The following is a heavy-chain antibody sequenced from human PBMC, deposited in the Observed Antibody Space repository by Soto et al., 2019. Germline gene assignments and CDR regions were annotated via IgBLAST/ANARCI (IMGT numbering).Heavy chain of an antibody. Sequence: QVQLVESGGGVVQPGTSLRLSCATSGFTFRRHAMHWVRQAPGKGLEWVAVIWYDGSNRDYPDSVKGRFTISRDDSKSTLYLQMNSLRPEDTAVYYCARDGVEYSGYDIDHWGQGTLVTV. D-gene: IGHD5-12*01. CDR3: ARDGVEYSGYDIDH. CDR1: GFTFRRHA. V-gene: IGHV3-33*01. CDR2: IWYDGSNR. J-gene: IGHJ4*02.